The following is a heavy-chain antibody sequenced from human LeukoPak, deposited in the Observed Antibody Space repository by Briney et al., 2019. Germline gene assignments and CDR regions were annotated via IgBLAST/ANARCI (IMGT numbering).Heavy chain of an antibody. CDR1: GGSFSGYY. V-gene: IGHV4-34*01. J-gene: IGHJ4*02. CDR2: INHSGST. Sequence: PSETLSLTCAVYGGSFSGYYWSWIRQPPGKGLEWSGEINHSGSTNYNPSLKSRVTMSVDTSKNQFSLKLSSVTAADTAVYYCARAPIAAARPYFDYWGQGTLVTVSS. D-gene: IGHD6-13*01. CDR3: ARAPIAAARPYFDY.